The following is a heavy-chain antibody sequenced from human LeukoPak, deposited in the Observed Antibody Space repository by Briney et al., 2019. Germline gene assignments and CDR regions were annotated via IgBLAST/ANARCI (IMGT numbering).Heavy chain of an antibody. J-gene: IGHJ4*02. CDR1: GGSISSGGYS. V-gene: IGHV4-30-2*01. D-gene: IGHD5-24*01. Sequence: PSETLSLTCAVSGGSISSGGYSWSWIRLPPGKGLEWIGYIYHSGSTYYNPSLKSRVTISVDRSKNQFSLKLSSVTAADTAVYYCASSRDGYNFGYWGQGTLVTVSS. CDR2: IYHSGST. CDR3: ASSRDGYNFGY.